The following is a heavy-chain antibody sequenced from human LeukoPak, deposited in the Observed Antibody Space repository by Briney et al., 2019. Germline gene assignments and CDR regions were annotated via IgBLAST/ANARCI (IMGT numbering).Heavy chain of an antibody. V-gene: IGHV3-23*01. CDR2: ISGSGGST. D-gene: IGHD2-2*01. Sequence: GGSLRLSCAASGFTFSSYAMSWVRKAPGKGLEWVSAISGSGGSTCYADSVKGRFTISRDNSKNTLYLQMNSLRTEDTAVYYCATVDALDAFGIWGQGTMVTVS. CDR3: ATVDALDAFGI. J-gene: IGHJ3*02. CDR1: GFTFSSYA.